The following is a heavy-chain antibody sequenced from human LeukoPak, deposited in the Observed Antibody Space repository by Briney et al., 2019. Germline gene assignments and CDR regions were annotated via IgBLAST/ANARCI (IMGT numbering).Heavy chain of an antibody. D-gene: IGHD3-22*01. CDR3: ARKVPNDSSGYYYRGQFDP. J-gene: IGHJ5*02. Sequence: EASVKVSCKASGGTFSSYAISWVRQAPGQGLEWMGGIIPIFGTANYAQKFQGRVTITADKSTSTAYMELSSLRSEATAVYYCARKVPNDSSGYYYRGQFDPWGQGTLVTVSS. V-gene: IGHV1-69*06. CDR1: GGTFSSYA. CDR2: IIPIFGTA.